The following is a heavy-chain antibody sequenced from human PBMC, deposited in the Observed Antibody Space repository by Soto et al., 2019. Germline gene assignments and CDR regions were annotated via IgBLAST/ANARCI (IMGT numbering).Heavy chain of an antibody. Sequence: EVQLLECGGGLVQPGGSLRLSCAASGLTFNSYSMTWVRQAPGQGLEWVSAISGTGERTYYADSVQGRFTISRDNSKSTVFLQLSSLRAEDTAVYYCATLDGLSAAGTWGNLQHWGQGTLVTFS. CDR1: GLTFNSYS. V-gene: IGHV3-23*01. CDR2: ISGTGERT. CDR3: ATLDGLSAAGTWGNLQH. J-gene: IGHJ1*01. D-gene: IGHD6-13*01.